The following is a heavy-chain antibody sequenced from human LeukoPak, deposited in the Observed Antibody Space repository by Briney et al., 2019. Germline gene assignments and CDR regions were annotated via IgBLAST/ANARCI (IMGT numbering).Heavy chain of an antibody. CDR2: ISPIGDST. J-gene: IGHJ4*02. Sequence: GASVKVSCKASGYTFTSYFMHWVRQAPGQGLAWMGIISPIGDSTTYAQKFQGRVTMTRDTSTSTVYMELSSLRSEDTAVYYCARRSLEYSSSYYFDYWGQGTLVTVSS. D-gene: IGHD6-6*01. CDR3: ARRSLEYSSSYYFDY. CDR1: GYTFTSYF. V-gene: IGHV1-46*01.